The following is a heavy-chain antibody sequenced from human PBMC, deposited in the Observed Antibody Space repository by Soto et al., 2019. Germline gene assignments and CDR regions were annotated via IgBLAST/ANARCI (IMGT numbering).Heavy chain of an antibody. CDR2: IKSKIDGGTT. CDR1: GFTFSSYA. D-gene: IGHD3-9*01. Sequence: GGSLRLSCAASGFTFSSYAMSWVRQSPGTGLEWVGHIKSKIDGGTTDYAAPVKGRFTISRDDSEDTLYLQMNNLRTEDTAIYYCTTLNYGVDVWGQGTTVTVSS. J-gene: IGHJ6*02. V-gene: IGHV3-15*01. CDR3: TTLNYGVDV.